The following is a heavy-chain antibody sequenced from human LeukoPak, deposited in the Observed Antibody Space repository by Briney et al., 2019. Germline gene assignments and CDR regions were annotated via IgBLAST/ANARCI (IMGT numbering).Heavy chain of an antibody. CDR1: GGSISSYY. Sequence: PSETLSLTCTVSGGSISSYYWSWIRQPAGKGLEWIGRIYTSGSTNYNPSLKSRVTISVDTSKNQFSLKLSSVTAADTAVYYCARVGCSGGSCYSGVLNYFDYWGQGTLVTVSS. J-gene: IGHJ4*02. V-gene: IGHV4-4*07. D-gene: IGHD2-15*01. CDR3: ARVGCSGGSCYSGVLNYFDY. CDR2: IYTSGST.